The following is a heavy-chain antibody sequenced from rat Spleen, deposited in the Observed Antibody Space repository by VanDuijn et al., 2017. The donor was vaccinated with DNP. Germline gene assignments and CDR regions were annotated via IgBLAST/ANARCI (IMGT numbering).Heavy chain of an antibody. J-gene: IGHJ2*01. CDR2: ITNSGGST. V-gene: IGHV5-27*01. CDR1: GFTFSNYG. Sequence: EVQLVESGGGLVQPGRSLKLSCAASGFTFSNYGMAWVRQAPTKGLEWVASITNSGGSTYYRDSVKGRFTISRDNAKSTLYLQMYSLRSEDTATYYCTTEGYWGQGVMVTVSS. CDR3: TTEGY.